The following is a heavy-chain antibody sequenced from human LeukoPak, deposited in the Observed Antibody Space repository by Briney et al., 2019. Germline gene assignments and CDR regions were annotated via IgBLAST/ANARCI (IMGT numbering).Heavy chain of an antibody. CDR1: GFTFSSYS. Sequence: GGSLRLSCAASGFTFSSYSMNWVRQAPGKGLEWVSSISSSSSYIYYADSVKGRFTTSRDNAKNSLYLQMNSLRAEDTAVYYCARDAAARPLYYYYMDVWGKGTTVTVSS. CDR3: ARDAAARPLYYYYMDV. V-gene: IGHV3-21*01. CDR2: ISSSSSYI. D-gene: IGHD6-6*01. J-gene: IGHJ6*03.